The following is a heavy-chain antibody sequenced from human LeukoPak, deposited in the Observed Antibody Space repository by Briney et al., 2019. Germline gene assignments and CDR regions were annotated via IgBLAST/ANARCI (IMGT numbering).Heavy chain of an antibody. CDR1: GGSISSSSYY. V-gene: IGHV4-39*07. D-gene: IGHD4-17*01. Sequence: SETLSLTCTVSGGSISSSSYYWGWIRQPPGKGLEWIGSIYYSGSTYYNPSLKSRVTISVDTSKNQFSLKLSSVTAADTAVYYCARAAINYYGDYVGLGYWGQGTLVTVSS. CDR3: ARAAINYYGDYVGLGY. CDR2: IYYSGST. J-gene: IGHJ4*02.